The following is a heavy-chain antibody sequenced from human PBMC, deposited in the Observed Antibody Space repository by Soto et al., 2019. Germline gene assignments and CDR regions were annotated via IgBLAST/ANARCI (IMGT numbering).Heavy chain of an antibody. CDR3: RRSSRYSTDV. J-gene: IGHJ6*02. V-gene: IGHV4-39*01. Sequence: QLQLQESGPGLVKPSETLSLTCTVSGGSISSSSYWGWIRQPPGKGLEWIGSIYSIGSNYYNPSLKSRVTITVNTSKNPFSLKLSSVTAADTAVYYCRRSSRYSTDVWGQGTTVTVSS. CDR1: GGSISSSSY. CDR2: IYSIGSN. D-gene: IGHD6-13*01.